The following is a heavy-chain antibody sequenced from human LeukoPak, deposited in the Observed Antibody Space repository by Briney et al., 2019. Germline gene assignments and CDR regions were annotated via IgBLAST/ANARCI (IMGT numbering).Heavy chain of an antibody. V-gene: IGHV3-20*04. CDR1: GFSFSSYW. D-gene: IGHD6-19*01. J-gene: IGHJ4*02. CDR3: AREHSSGWYFFAY. Sequence: GGSLRLSCAASGFSFSSYWMSWVRQAPGKGLEWVSGINWNAGRTDYADSVKGRFTISRDNAMNSLYLQMSSLRAEDTALYYCAREHSSGWYFFAYWGQGTLVTVSS. CDR2: INWNAGRT.